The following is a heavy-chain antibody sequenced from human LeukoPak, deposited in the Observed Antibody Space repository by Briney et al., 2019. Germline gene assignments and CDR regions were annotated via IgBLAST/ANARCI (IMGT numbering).Heavy chain of an antibody. CDR1: RGSISTFY. J-gene: IGHJ4*02. D-gene: IGHD2-15*01. CDR3: ARGRYCTDGSCYFDY. CDR2: IYTSGTT. Sequence: SETLSLTCTVSRGSISTFYWSWIRQPAGKGLEWIGHIYTSGTTNYNPSLKSRVTMSIDTSKNQFSLKLSSVTAADTAVYYCARGRYCTDGSCYFDYWGQGTLVTVSS. V-gene: IGHV4-4*07.